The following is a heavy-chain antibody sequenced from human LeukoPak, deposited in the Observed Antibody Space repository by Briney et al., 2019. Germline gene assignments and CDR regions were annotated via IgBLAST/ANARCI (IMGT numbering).Heavy chain of an antibody. J-gene: IGHJ4*02. Sequence: PSETLSLTCTVQGGSLSGAYWTWIRQPPGKGLEWIGEINHTGSTNYNPSFKSRVTMSADTPKNQFSLNLTSVTAADTALYYCARGPVRLARPYDFWGQGTLVTVSS. D-gene: IGHD3-9*01. V-gene: IGHV4-34*01. CDR2: INHTGST. CDR1: GGSLSGAY. CDR3: ARGPVRLARPYDF.